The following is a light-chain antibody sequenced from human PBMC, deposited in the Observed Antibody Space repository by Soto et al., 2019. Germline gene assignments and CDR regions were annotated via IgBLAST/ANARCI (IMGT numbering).Light chain of an antibody. CDR2: AAS. Sequence: DIQMTQSPSSLSASVGDRVTITCRASQRISSYLNWYQQKPGKAPKLLIYAASSLQSGVPSRFSGSGSGTDFTLTISSLQPEDFATYYCQQSYSTPRTFGQGTKWIS. J-gene: IGKJ1*01. CDR1: QRISSY. CDR3: QQSYSTPRT. V-gene: IGKV1-39*01.